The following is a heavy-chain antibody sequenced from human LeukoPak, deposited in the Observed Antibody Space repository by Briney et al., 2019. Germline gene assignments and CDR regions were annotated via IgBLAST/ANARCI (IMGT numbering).Heavy chain of an antibody. J-gene: IGHJ4*02. CDR1: GLSISSGYY. CDR3: ARLGVIGRTFDY. V-gene: IGHV4-38-2*02. Sequence: PSETLSLTCNVSGLSISSGYYWGWIRQPPGKGLEWTATIYHSGNTYYNPSLKSRVIISVDTSNNQFSLKLNSVTAADTAVYYCARLGVIGRTFDYWGQGTLVTVSS. D-gene: IGHD2-21*01. CDR2: IYHSGNT.